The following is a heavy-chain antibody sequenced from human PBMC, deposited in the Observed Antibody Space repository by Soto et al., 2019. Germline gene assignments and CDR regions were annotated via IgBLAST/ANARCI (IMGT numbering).Heavy chain of an antibody. Sequence: ASVKVSCKASGGTFSSYAISWVRQAPGQGLEWMGGITPIFGTANYAQKFQGRVTITADESTSTAYMELSSLRSEDTAVYYCARGGDISLYNWFDPWGQGTLVTVSS. V-gene: IGHV1-69*13. J-gene: IGHJ5*02. CDR2: ITPIFGTA. D-gene: IGHD5-12*01. CDR1: GGTFSSYA. CDR3: ARGGDISLYNWFDP.